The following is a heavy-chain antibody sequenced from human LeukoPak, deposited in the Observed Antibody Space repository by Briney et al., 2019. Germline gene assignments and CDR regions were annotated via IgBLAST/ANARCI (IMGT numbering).Heavy chain of an antibody. V-gene: IGHV3-23*01. CDR3: AKDRLAVAGATSFDY. CDR2: ISGSGGST. CDR1: GFTLSSYA. D-gene: IGHD6-19*01. Sequence: YPGGSLRLSCAASGFTLSSYAMSWVRQAPGKGLEWVSAISGSGGSTYYADSVKGRFTISRDNSKNTLYLQMNSLRAEDTAVYYCAKDRLAVAGATSFDYWGQGTLVTVSS. J-gene: IGHJ4*02.